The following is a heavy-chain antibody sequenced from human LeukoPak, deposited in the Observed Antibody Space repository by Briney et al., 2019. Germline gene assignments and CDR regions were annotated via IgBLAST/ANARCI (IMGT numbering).Heavy chain of an antibody. CDR3: ARESAIIFFDY. V-gene: IGHV4-59*01. CDR2: ISSSGST. Sequence: SETLSLTCTVSGGSITSYFWSWIRQPPGKGLEYIGYISSSGSTNYNPSLKSRVTISIDTSRNQFSLNLSSVTAADTAVYYCARESAIIFFDYWGQGSLVTVSS. J-gene: IGHJ4*02. D-gene: IGHD2/OR15-2a*01. CDR1: GGSITSYF.